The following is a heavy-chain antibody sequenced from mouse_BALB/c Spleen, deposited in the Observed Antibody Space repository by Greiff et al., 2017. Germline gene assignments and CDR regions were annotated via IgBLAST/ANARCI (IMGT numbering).Heavy chain of an antibody. CDR3: AREKDYGSSYRYAMDY. J-gene: IGHJ4*01. Sequence: LVKTGASVKISCKASGYSFTGYYMHWVKQSHGKSLECIGYISCYNGATSYNQKFKGKATFTVDTSSSTAYMQFNSLTSEDSAVYYCAREKDYGSSYRYAMDYWGQGTSVTVSS. V-gene: IGHV1S34*01. CDR1: GYSFTGYY. CDR2: ISCYNGAT. D-gene: IGHD1-1*01.